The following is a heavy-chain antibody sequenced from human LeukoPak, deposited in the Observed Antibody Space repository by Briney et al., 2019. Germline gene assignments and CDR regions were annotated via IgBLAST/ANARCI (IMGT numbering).Heavy chain of an antibody. CDR2: IYYSGST. D-gene: IGHD2-21*02. J-gene: IGHJ3*02. CDR1: GGSISSSSYY. V-gene: IGHV4-39*07. Sequence: KPSETLSLTCTVSGGSISSSSYYWGWIRQPPGKGLEWIGSIYYSGSTYYNPSLKSRVTISVDTSKNQFSLKLSSVTAADTAVYYCARRTVVTAIWARAFDIWGQGTMVTVSS. CDR3: ARRTVVTAIWARAFDI.